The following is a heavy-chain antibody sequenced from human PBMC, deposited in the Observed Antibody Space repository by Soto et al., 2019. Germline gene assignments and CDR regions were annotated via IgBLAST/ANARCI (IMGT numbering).Heavy chain of an antibody. J-gene: IGHJ4*02. D-gene: IGHD6-13*01. CDR2: IYYSGST. CDR1: GGSISSSSYY. Sequence: TSETLSLTCTVSGGSISSSSYYWGWIRQPPGKGLEWIGSIYYSGSTYYNPSLKSRVTISVDTSKNQFSLKLSSVTAADTAVYYCARRWGIAAAGTTPPFDYRGQGTLVTVSS. CDR3: ARRWGIAAAGTTPPFDY. V-gene: IGHV4-39*01.